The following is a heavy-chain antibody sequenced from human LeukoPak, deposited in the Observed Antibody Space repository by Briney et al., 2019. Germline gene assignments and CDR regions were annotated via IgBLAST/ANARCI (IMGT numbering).Heavy chain of an antibody. Sequence: SETLSLTCTVSGGSISSYYWNWIRQPPGKGLEWIGYIYYSGSTNYSPSLKSRVTMSVDTSKNQFSLKLSSVTAADTAVYYCARRNYYDSSGHHDAFDIWGQGTMVTVSS. CDR1: GGSISSYY. V-gene: IGHV4-59*08. CDR2: IYYSGST. D-gene: IGHD3-22*01. CDR3: ARRNYYDSSGHHDAFDI. J-gene: IGHJ3*02.